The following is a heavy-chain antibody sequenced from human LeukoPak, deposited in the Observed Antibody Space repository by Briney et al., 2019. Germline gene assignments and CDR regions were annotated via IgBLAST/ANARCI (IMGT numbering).Heavy chain of an antibody. Sequence: SETLSLTCTVSGGSISSYYWSWIRQPAGKGLEWIGRIYTSGGTNYNPSLKSRVTMSVGTSKNQFSLKLSSVTAADTAVYYCASEVVPDTDFDYWGQGTLVTVSS. D-gene: IGHD2-2*01. CDR3: ASEVVPDTDFDY. CDR2: IYTSGGT. J-gene: IGHJ4*02. V-gene: IGHV4-4*07. CDR1: GGSISSYY.